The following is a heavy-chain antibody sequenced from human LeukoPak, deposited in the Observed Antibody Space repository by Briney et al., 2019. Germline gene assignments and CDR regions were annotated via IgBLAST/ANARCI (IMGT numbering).Heavy chain of an antibody. CDR3: AKVGARGCSSSTCFIY. D-gene: IGHD2-2*01. CDR2: ISGSGDTT. J-gene: IGHJ4*02. CDR1: GFTFSGYA. Sequence: GGSLRLSCAVSGFTFSGYAMNWVRQAPGKGLEWVSAISGSGDTTYYADSVKGRFTISRDSSKNTLYLQMNSLRPEDTAVYYCAKVGARGCSSSTCFIYWGQGTLVTVSS. V-gene: IGHV3-23*01.